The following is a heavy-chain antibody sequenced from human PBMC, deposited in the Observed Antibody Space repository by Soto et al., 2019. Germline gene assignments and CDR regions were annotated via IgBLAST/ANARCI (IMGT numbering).Heavy chain of an antibody. Sequence: VQLVESGGGLVQPGGSLRLSCAASGFTFSTYSMNWVRQAPGQGLEWVSYISSRSYTIYYVDSVKGRFTISRDNAKNSIYLQMNSLRDEDTAVYYCARGGSSSDNGLDVWGQGTTVTVSS. J-gene: IGHJ6*02. CDR1: GFTFSTYS. CDR3: ARGGSSSDNGLDV. D-gene: IGHD6-6*01. CDR2: ISSRSYTI. V-gene: IGHV3-48*02.